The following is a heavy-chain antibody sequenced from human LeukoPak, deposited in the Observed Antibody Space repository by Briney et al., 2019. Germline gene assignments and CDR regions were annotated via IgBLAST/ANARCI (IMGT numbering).Heavy chain of an antibody. J-gene: IGHJ6*02. CDR1: GFTFSSYS. D-gene: IGHD4-17*01. V-gene: IGHV3-48*01. Sequence: GGSLRLSCAASGFTFSSYSMNWVRQAPGKGLEWVSYISSSSSTIHYADSVKGRFTISRDNAKNSLYLQMNSLRAEDTAVYYCARGGGSVTRKDYYYGMDVWGQGTTVTVSS. CDR2: ISSSSSTI. CDR3: ARGGGSVTRKDYYYGMDV.